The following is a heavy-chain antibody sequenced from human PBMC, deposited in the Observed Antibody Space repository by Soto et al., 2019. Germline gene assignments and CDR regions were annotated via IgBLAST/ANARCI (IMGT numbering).Heavy chain of an antibody. CDR3: ARDLGPYGEDYYYYYMDV. CDR2: ISSSSSYI. J-gene: IGHJ6*03. CDR1: GFTFSSYS. D-gene: IGHD4-17*01. Sequence: GGSLRLSCAASGFTFSSYSMNWVRQAPGKGLEWVSSISSSSSYIYYADSVKGRFTISRDNAKNSLYLQMNSLRAEDTAVYYCARDLGPYGEDYYYYYMDVWGKGTTVTVSS. V-gene: IGHV3-21*01.